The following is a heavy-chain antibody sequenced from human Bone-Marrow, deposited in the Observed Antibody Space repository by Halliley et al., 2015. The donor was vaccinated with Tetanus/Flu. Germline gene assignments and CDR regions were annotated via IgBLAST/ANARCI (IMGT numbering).Heavy chain of an antibody. Sequence: WLILIYWDDDKRYSPSLKNRVTIIKDTSRNQVVLTMINMDPMDTGTYYCAHAVAGITTLGYYFDFWGQGTLVTVSS. D-gene: IGHD6-19*01. J-gene: IGHJ4*02. V-gene: IGHV2-5*02. CDR2: IYWDDDK. CDR3: AHAVAGITTLGYYFDF.